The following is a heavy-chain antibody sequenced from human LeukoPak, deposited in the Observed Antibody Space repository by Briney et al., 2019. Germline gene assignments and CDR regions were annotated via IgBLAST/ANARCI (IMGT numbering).Heavy chain of an antibody. D-gene: IGHD1-26*01. V-gene: IGHV3-20*04. CDR1: GFIFDDYG. J-gene: IGHJ4*02. Sequence: GGSLRLSCGVSGFIFDDYGMSWVRQAPGKGLEWVSGINWSADITGYGDSVKGRFTISRDNSKNTLYLQMNSLRAEDTAVYYCAKDRSGSYYADLDYWGQGTLVTVSS. CDR3: AKDRSGSYYADLDY. CDR2: INWSADIT.